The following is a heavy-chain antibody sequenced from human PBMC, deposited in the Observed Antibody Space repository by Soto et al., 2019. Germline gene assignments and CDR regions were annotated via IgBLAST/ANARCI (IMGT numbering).Heavy chain of an antibody. D-gene: IGHD3-3*01. CDR1: SGSMSGYY. CDR3: ARAGDYDFWSGYSNDAFDI. V-gene: IGHV4-59*01. Sequence: ASETLSLTCTVSSGSMSGYYWNWIRQPPGKGLEWIGYIYYSGSTNYNPSLKSRVTISVDTSKNQFSLKLSSVTAADTAVYYCARAGDYDFWSGYSNDAFDIWGQGTMVIVSS. CDR2: IYYSGST. J-gene: IGHJ3*02.